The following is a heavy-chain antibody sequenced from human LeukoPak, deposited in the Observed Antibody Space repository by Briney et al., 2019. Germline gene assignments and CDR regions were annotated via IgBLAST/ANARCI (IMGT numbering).Heavy chain of an antibody. CDR3: ARGLRDEERYYKYYYMDV. V-gene: IGHV4-4*09. D-gene: IGHD3-22*01. J-gene: IGHJ6*03. CDR1: GGSISGYF. CDR2: IHTIET. Sequence: SETLSLTGTISGGSISGYFGTWIRQASGKGLEWIGYIHTIETKYNPSLQSRVSMSIDTSKNQFSLNLRSVTAADTAVYCARGLRDEERYYKYYYMDVWGKGTTVTVSS.